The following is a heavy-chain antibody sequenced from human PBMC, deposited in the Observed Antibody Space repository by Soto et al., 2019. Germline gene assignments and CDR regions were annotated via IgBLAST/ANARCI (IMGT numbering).Heavy chain of an antibody. J-gene: IGHJ3*02. CDR1: GFTVSSNY. CDR3: ARDSPTSFGVVISSAFDI. CDR2: IYSGGST. V-gene: IGHV3-53*01. Sequence: GGSLRLSCAASGFTVSSNYMSWVRQAPGKGLEWVSVIYSGGSTYYADSVKGRFTISRDNSKNTLYLQMNSLRAEDTAVYYCARDSPTSFGVVISSAFDIWGQGTMVTGSS. D-gene: IGHD3-3*01.